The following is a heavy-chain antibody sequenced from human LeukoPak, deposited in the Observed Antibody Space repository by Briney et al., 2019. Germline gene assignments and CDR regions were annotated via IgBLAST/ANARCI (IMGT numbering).Heavy chain of an antibody. CDR2: INHSGSA. CDR3: ARGQGTVTTH. J-gene: IGHJ4*02. D-gene: IGHD4-17*01. V-gene: IGHV4-34*01. CDR1: GGSFSGYY. Sequence: PSETLSLTCAVYGGSFSGYYWTWIRQPPGKGLEWIGEINHSGSANYNPSLKNRVTISLDTSKTQFSLNLSSVTAADTAVYYCARGQGTVTTHWGQGTLVTVSS.